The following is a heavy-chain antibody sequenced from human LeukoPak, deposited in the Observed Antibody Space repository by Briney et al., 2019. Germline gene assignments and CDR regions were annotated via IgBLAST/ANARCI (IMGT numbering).Heavy chain of an antibody. J-gene: IGHJ5*02. Sequence: GASVKVSCKASGYTFTRYGISWVRQAPGQGLQWLGWISASNGNTNYAQNFPDRVTITSDTSTSTAYMELRSLRSDDTAVYYCARDLETADNWFEPCGQRTLGTVSS. D-gene: IGHD2-21*02. V-gene: IGHV1-18*01. CDR2: ISASNGNT. CDR3: ARDLETADNWFEP. CDR1: GYTFTRYG.